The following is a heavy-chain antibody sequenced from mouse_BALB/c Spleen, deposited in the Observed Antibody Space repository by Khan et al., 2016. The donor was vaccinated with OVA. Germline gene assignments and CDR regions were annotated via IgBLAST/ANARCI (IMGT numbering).Heavy chain of an antibody. Sequence: EVQLQQSGPELVKPGASVKISYKTSGYTFTEYTLHWVKQSHGKSLEWIGVITPKNGVTSSNQKFKGKATLTLDKSSSTAYMEFSSLTSADSAVYYCASYAGRYWGQGTSVTVSS. CDR3: ASYAGRY. CDR1: GYTFTEYT. CDR2: ITPKNGVT. J-gene: IGHJ4*01. V-gene: IGHV1-18*01. D-gene: IGHD1-1*01.